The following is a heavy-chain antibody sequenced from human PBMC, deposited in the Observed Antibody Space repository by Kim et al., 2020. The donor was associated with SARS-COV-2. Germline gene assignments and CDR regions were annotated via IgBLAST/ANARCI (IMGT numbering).Heavy chain of an antibody. Sequence: GGSLRLSCAASGFTFSSYAMHWVRQAPGKGLEWVAVISYDGSNKYYADSVKGRFTISRDNSKNTLYLQMNSLRAEDTAVYYCARDKAQRGNDAFDIWGQGKMGTVSS. CDR3: ARDKAQRGNDAFDI. D-gene: IGHD3-10*01. CDR1: GFTFSSYA. V-gene: IGHV3-30-3*01. CDR2: ISYDGSNK. J-gene: IGHJ3*02.